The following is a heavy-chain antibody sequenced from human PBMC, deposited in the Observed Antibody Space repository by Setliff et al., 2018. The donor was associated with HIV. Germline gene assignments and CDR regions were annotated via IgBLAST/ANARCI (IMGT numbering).Heavy chain of an antibody. CDR3: AREGNCGGDCYSLVDY. D-gene: IGHD2-21*02. V-gene: IGHV3-48*04. Sequence: GGSLRLSCAASGFTFSSYAMHWVRQAPGKGLEWVSYISSSSSTIYYADSVKGRFTISRDNAKNSLYLQMNSLRAEDTAVYYCAREGNCGGDCYSLVDYWGQGTLVTVSS. J-gene: IGHJ4*02. CDR2: ISSSSSTI. CDR1: GFTFSSYA.